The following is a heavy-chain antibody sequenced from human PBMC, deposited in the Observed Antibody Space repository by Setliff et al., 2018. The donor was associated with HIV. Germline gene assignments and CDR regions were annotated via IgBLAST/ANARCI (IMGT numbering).Heavy chain of an antibody. V-gene: IGHV4-59*02. Sequence: PSETLSLTCSVSGASVNYNTWSWIRQAPGKGLQWIGFIYNSVTTNYNPSLKSRATISLDTSKNQFSLKLTSVTAADTGVYYCAAFDSGRDVWGQGTLVTVSS. J-gene: IGHJ4*02. D-gene: IGHD6-19*01. CDR3: AAFDSGRDV. CDR1: GASVNYNT. CDR2: IYNSVTT.